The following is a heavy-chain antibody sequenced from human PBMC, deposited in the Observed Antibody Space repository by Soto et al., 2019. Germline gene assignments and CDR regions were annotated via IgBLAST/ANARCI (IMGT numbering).Heavy chain of an antibody. CDR2: INHSGST. CDR1: GGSFSGYY. Sequence: SETLSLTCVVYGGSFSGYYWSWILQPPGKGLEWIGEINHSGSTNYNPSLKSRVTISVDTSKNQFSLKLSSVTAADTAVYYCARGKGGYDSQAYYYYMDVWGKGTTVTVSS. CDR3: ARGKGGYDSQAYYYYMDV. D-gene: IGHD5-12*01. J-gene: IGHJ6*03. V-gene: IGHV4-34*01.